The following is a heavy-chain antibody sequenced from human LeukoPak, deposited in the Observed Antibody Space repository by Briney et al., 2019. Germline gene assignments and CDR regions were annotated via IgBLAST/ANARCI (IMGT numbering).Heavy chain of an antibody. CDR1: GGTFSSYA. D-gene: IGHD4-23*01. V-gene: IGHV1-69*13. J-gene: IGHJ4*02. CDR2: IIPIFGTA. CDR3: ARGFSDGGNLFDY. Sequence: SVKVSCKASGGTFSSYAISWVRQAPGQGLEWMGGIIPIFGTANYAQKFQGRVTITADESTSTAYMELSSLRSEDTAVYYCARGFSDGGNLFDYRGQGTLVTVSS.